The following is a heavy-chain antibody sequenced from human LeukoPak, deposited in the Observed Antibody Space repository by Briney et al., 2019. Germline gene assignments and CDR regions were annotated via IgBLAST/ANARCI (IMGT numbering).Heavy chain of an antibody. CDR1: RFTFSTYA. V-gene: IGHV3-23*01. J-gene: IGHJ4*02. D-gene: IGHD4-17*01. CDR2: ISGGGGST. Sequence: GGSLRLSCAASRFTFSTYAMSWVRQAPGKGLEWVSTISGGGGSTYYADSVKGRFTISRDNSKNTLYLQMNSLRAEDTAVYYCAKDFNDYGDFYYFDYWGQGTLVTVSS. CDR3: AKDFNDYGDFYYFDY.